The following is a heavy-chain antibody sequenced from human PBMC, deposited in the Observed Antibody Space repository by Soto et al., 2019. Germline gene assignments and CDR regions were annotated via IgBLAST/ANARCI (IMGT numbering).Heavy chain of an antibody. J-gene: IGHJ5*02. CDR2: ISYDGSNK. D-gene: IGHD4-17*01. CDR1: GFTFSSYA. V-gene: IGHV3-30-3*01. CDR3: ARASTVTTEYNWFDP. Sequence: QVQLVESGGGVVQPGRSLRLSCAASGFTFSSYALHWVRQAPGKGLEWVAVISYDGSNKYYADSVKGRFTISRDNSKNTLYLQMNSLRAEDTAVYYCARASTVTTEYNWFDPWGQGTLVTVSS.